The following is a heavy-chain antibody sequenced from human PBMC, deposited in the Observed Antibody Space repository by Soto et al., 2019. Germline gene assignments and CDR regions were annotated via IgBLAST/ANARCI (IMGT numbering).Heavy chain of an antibody. V-gene: IGHV4-39*07. CDR3: ARETIAAAGTVDY. CDR2: INHSGST. Sequence: PSETLSLTCTVSGGSISSSSYYWGWIRQPPGKGLEWIGEINHSGSTNYNPSLKSRVTISVDTSKNQFSLKLSSVTAADTAVYYCARETIAAAGTVDYWGQGTLVTVSS. CDR1: GGSISSSSYY. D-gene: IGHD6-13*01. J-gene: IGHJ4*02.